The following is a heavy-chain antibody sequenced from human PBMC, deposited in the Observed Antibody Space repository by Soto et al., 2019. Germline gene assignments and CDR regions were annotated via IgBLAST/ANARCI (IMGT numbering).Heavy chain of an antibody. CDR1: GGSINTYY. D-gene: IGHD3-10*01. CDR3: ARVPQRGHNIYSGIMDV. Sequence: TLSLTCTVSGGSINTYYWNWIRQPAGKGLECIGRVFSSGSTSHNPSLNGRVTMSVDMSKSQFSLRLSSVTAADTAVYYCARVPQRGHNIYSGIMDVWGRGSTVTVSS. CDR2: VFSSGST. V-gene: IGHV4-4*07. J-gene: IGHJ6*02.